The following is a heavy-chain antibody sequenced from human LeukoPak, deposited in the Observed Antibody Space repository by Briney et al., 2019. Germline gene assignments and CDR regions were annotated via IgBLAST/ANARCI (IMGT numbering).Heavy chain of an antibody. CDR2: ISSSSSYI. D-gene: IGHD6-19*01. CDR1: GFTFSSYS. Sequence: GGSLRLSCAASGFTFSSYSMNWVRQAPGKGLEWVSSISSSSSYIYYADSVKGRFTISRDNAKNSLYLQMNSLRVEDTAFYYCAKDNRRHYTSGPNPDSLHWGQGALVTVSS. V-gene: IGHV3-21*04. J-gene: IGHJ4*02. CDR3: AKDNRRHYTSGPNPDSLH.